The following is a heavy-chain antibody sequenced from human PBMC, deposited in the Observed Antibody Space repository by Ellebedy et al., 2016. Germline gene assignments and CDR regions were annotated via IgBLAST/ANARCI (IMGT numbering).Heavy chain of an antibody. J-gene: IGHJ4*02. CDR2: ISYDGSNK. CDR3: SRGWSHFDY. CDR1: GFTFFSYG. Sequence: GGSLRLXXAASGFTFFSYGMHWVRQAPGKGLEWVAVISYDGSNKYYADSVKGRFTISRDNSKNTLYMQMNSLRAEDTAVYYCSRGWSHFDYWGQGTLVTVSS. V-gene: IGHV3-30*03. D-gene: IGHD2-15*01.